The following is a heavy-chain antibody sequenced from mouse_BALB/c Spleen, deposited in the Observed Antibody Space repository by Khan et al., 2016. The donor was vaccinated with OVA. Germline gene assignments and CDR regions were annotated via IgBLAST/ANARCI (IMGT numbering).Heavy chain of an antibody. Sequence: DLVKPGASVKLSCKASGYTFTSYWINWLKQRLGQGLEWIGRISPGSGTPYYNEMFKGKATLTVDTSSSTAYIQLSSLPSEASAVYVWARENYYGSSHDAMDYGGQGTSVTVAS. CDR2: ISPGSGTP. CDR1: GYTFTSYW. J-gene: IGHJ4*01. D-gene: IGHD1-1*01. V-gene: IGHV1S41*01. CDR3: ARENYYGSSHDAMDY.